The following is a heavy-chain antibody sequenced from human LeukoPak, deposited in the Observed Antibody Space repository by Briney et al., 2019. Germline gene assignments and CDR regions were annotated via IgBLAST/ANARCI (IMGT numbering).Heavy chain of an antibody. J-gene: IGHJ4*02. CDR3: VGGEGDHHNYVYFFRS. CDR1: SVSTSGAY. Sequence: SETLSHTCTVSSVSTSGAYWGWIRQPPGKGLEWIGYISFSGNTKYNASLKSRVSISVDTSKSQFSLRLTSVTAADTAMYYCVGGEGDHHNYVYFFRSWGQGTLVTVSS. D-gene: IGHD4-4*01. V-gene: IGHV4-59*13. CDR2: ISFSGNT.